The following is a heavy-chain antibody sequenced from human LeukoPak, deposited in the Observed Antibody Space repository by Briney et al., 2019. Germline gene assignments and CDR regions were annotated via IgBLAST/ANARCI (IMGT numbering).Heavy chain of an antibody. CDR1: GYTLTGYY. CDR3: ARDYGDYDGAFDI. V-gene: IGHV1-2*06. J-gene: IGHJ3*02. Sequence: ASVKVSCTASGYTLTGYYMHWVRQAPGQGLEWMGRINPNSGGTNYAQKFQGRVTMTRDTSISTAYMELSRLRSDDTAVYYCARDYGDYDGAFDIWGQGTMVTVSS. D-gene: IGHD4-17*01. CDR2: INPNSGGT.